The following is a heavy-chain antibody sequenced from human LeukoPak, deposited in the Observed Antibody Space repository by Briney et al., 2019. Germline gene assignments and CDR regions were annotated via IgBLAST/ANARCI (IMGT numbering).Heavy chain of an antibody. J-gene: IGHJ6*03. CDR1: GFTFSSYA. D-gene: IGHD1-26*01. CDR3: ARDPYSGNYGKFYFYYMDV. V-gene: IGHV3-30*04. Sequence: GGSLRLSCAASGFTFSSYAMHWVRQAPGKGLEWVAIISYDGSNKYYAESVKGRFTISRDNAKNSLYLQMDSLGPEDTAVYYCARDPYSGNYGKFYFYYMDVWGKGTTVTISS. CDR2: ISYDGSNK.